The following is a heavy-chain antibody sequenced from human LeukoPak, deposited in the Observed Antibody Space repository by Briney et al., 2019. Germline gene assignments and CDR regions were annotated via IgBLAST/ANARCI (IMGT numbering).Heavy chain of an antibody. CDR1: GFTFSSYW. D-gene: IGHD4-17*01. CDR2: IKQDGSEK. V-gene: IGHV3-7*01. J-gene: IGHJ4*02. CDR3: ARVGAVRLRQVFDY. Sequence: GGSLRLSCAASGFTFSSYWMSWVRQAPGKGLEWVANIKQDGSEKYYVDSVKGRFTISRDNAKNSLYLQMNSLRAEDTAAYYCARVGAVRLRQVFDYWGQGTLVTVSS.